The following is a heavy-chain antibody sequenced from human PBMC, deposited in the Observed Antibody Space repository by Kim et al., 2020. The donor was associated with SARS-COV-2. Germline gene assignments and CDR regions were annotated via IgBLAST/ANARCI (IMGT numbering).Heavy chain of an antibody. D-gene: IGHD5-12*01. Sequence: GGSLRLSCAASGFTFSSYGMHWVRQAPAKGLECVAVISYDGSNKYYADSVKGRFTISRDNSKNTLYLQMNSLRAADTAVYYCARDLGVWYSGYDFDYWG. J-gene: IGHJ4*01. V-gene: IGHV3-33*05. CDR1: GFTFSSYG. CDR3: ARDLGVWYSGYDFDY. CDR2: ISYDGSNK.